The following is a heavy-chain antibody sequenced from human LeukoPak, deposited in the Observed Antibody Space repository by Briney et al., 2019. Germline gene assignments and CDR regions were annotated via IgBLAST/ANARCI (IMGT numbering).Heavy chain of an antibody. CDR2: IYYSGST. V-gene: IGHV4-59*01. CDR1: GGSISSYY. CDR3: ARVEYYDSSGYYFDY. J-gene: IGHJ4*02. D-gene: IGHD3-22*01. Sequence: SETLSLTCTVSGGSISSYYWSWIRQPPGKGLEWIGYIYYSGSTNYNPSLKSRVTITVDTSKNQFSLKLSSVTAADTAVYYCARVEYYDSSGYYFDYWGQGTLVTVSS.